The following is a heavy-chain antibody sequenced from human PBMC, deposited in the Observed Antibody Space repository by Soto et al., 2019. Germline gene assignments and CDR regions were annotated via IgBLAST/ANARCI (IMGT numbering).Heavy chain of an antibody. Sequence: EVQLVESGGGLVQPGRSLRLSCAASGFTFDDYAMHWVRQTPGKGLEWVSGISWNSGSIGYADSVKGRFTISRDNAKNSLYLQMNSLRAEHTALYYCAKDGVTGDYGMDVWGQVTTVTVSS. J-gene: IGHJ6*02. CDR3: AKDGVTGDYGMDV. D-gene: IGHD7-27*01. V-gene: IGHV3-9*01. CDR1: GFTFDDYA. CDR2: ISWNSGSI.